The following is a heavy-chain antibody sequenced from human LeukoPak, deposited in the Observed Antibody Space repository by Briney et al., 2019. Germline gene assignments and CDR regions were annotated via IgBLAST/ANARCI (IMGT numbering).Heavy chain of an antibody. CDR3: ARDGTYYDILTGYSTSKVDAFDI. V-gene: IGHV3-20*04. CDR2: INWNGGST. D-gene: IGHD3-9*01. Sequence: GGSLRLSCAASGFTFDDYGMSWVRQAPGKGLEWVSSINWNGGSTGYADSVKGRFTISRDNAKNSLYLQMNSLRVEDTAVYYCARDGTYYDILTGYSTSKVDAFDIWGQGTMVTVSS. CDR1: GFTFDDYG. J-gene: IGHJ3*02.